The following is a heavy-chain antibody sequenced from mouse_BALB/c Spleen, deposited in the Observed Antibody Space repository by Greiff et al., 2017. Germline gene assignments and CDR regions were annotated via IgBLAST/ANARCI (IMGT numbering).Heavy chain of an antibody. CDR2: IDPENGDT. CDR1: GFNIKDYY. CDR3: NVYDYDGEVDY. Sequence: VQLQQSGAELVRSGASVKLSCTASGFNIKDYYMHWVKQRPEQGLEWIGWIDPENGDTEYAPKFQGKATMTADTSSNTAYLQLSSLTSEDTAVYYCNVYDYDGEVDYWGQGTTLTVSS. V-gene: IGHV14-4*02. J-gene: IGHJ2*01. D-gene: IGHD2-4*01.